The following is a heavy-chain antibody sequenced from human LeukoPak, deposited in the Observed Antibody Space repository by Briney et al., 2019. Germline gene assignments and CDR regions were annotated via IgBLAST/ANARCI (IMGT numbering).Heavy chain of an antibody. CDR1: GVSISSDNY. CDR2: VHFSGAT. Sequence: SETLSLTCIVSGVSISSDNYWGWIRQSPGKGLELIGSVHFSGATHYNPSHKSRVAITLDTSKNQFSLKLNSVTAADTAIYYCAKHRMWLVGLESWGQGTLVTVSS. J-gene: IGHJ1*01. V-gene: IGHV4-39*01. CDR3: AKHRMWLVGLES. D-gene: IGHD6-19*01.